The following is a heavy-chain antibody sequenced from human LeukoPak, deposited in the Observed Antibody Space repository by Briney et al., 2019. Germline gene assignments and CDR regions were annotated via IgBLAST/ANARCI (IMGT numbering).Heavy chain of an antibody. Sequence: SGGSLRLSCAASGFTFSHYAMTWVRQAPGKGLEWISYIGIDSGNTKYADSVRGRFTISADKAKNSLYLQMNSLRVEDTAVYYCARDHNYAFDNWGQGTLVSVAS. J-gene: IGHJ4*02. V-gene: IGHV3-11*06. CDR2: IGIDSGNT. CDR3: ARDHNYAFDN. D-gene: IGHD1-1*01. CDR1: GFTFSHYA.